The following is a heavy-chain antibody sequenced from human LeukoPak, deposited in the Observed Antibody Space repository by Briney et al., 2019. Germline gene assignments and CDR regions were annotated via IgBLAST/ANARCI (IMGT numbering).Heavy chain of an antibody. CDR2: INPNSGGT. J-gene: IGHJ4*02. D-gene: IGHD3-22*01. CDR1: GYTFTGYY. Sequence: ASVKVSCKASGYTFTGYYMHWVRQAPGQGLERMGWINPNSGGTNYAQKFQGRVTMTRDTSISTAYMELSRLRSDDTAVYYCARAAYYYDSSGSNSPYYFDYWGQGTLVTVSS. V-gene: IGHV1-2*02. CDR3: ARAAYYYDSSGSNSPYYFDY.